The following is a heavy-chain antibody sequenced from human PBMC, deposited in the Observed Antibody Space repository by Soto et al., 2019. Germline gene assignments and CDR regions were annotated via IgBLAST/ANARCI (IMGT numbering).Heavy chain of an antibody. D-gene: IGHD2-8*01. J-gene: IGHJ4*02. CDR3: ARPEAQWYFDA. V-gene: IGHV4-39*01. Sequence: WETLSLTCTVSRGSISSGTSYWAWIRQPPGKGLEWIANIYYSGSTFYNPSLKSRVTISLDTHKNQFSLKLRSVTAADTAVYYCARPEAQWYFDAWGQGTLVTVSS. CDR2: IYYSGST. CDR1: RGSISSGTSY.